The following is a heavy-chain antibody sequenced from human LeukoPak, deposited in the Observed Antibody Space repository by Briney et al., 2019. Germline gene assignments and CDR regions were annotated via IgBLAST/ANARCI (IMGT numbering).Heavy chain of an antibody. V-gene: IGHV3-21*01. J-gene: IGHJ3*01. CDR3: AREIKS. Sequence: PGGSLRLSCAASGFTFSSYSMNWARHAPGKGLEWVSSISSSSRYIYYADSVMGRFTISRDNAKNSLYLQMNSLRAEDTAVYYCAREIKSWGQGTIVTVSS. CDR2: ISSSSRYI. CDR1: GFTFSSYS.